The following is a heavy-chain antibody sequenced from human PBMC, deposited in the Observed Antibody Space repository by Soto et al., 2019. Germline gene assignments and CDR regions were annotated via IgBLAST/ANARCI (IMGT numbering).Heavy chain of an antibody. CDR1: GYTFRNFG. J-gene: IGHJ4*02. Sequence: QIQLLQSGAEVKKPGASVKVTCKASGYTFRNFGISWVRQAPGQGLEWIGWISAYNANANYAQKFQGRLTMTADTATSTAYMELRSLRSDDAAVYCCARENSYFDYWGQGTLVTVSS. V-gene: IGHV1-18*01. CDR2: ISAYNANA. CDR3: ARENSYFDY.